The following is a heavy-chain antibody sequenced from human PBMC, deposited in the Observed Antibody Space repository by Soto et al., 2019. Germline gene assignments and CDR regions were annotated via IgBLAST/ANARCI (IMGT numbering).Heavy chain of an antibody. CDR1: GFTFSSYA. Sequence: PGGSLRLSCAASGFTFSSYAMSWVRQAPGKGLEWVSAISGSGGSTYYADSVKGRFTISRDNSKNTLYLQMNSLRAEDTAVYYCAKDYSPAEMYYYDSSGPQGSSNAFDIWGQGTMVTVSS. V-gene: IGHV3-23*01. J-gene: IGHJ3*02. D-gene: IGHD3-22*01. CDR3: AKDYSPAEMYYYDSSGPQGSSNAFDI. CDR2: ISGSGGST.